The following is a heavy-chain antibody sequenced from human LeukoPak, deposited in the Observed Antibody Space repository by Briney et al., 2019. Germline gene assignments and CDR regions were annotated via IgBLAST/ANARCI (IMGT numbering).Heavy chain of an antibody. Sequence: GESLKISCKGSGYSFTSYWIGWVRQMPGNGLEWMGIIYPGDSDTRYSPSFQGQVTISADKSISTACLQWSSLKASDTAMYYCARQDGYYYDSSGYYYSYFDYWGQGTLVTVSS. CDR1: GYSFTSYW. J-gene: IGHJ4*02. CDR3: ARQDGYYYDSSGYYYSYFDY. CDR2: IYPGDSDT. D-gene: IGHD3-22*01. V-gene: IGHV5-51*01.